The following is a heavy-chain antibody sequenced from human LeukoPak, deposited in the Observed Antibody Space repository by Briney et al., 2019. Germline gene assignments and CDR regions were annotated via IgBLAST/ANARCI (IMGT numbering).Heavy chain of an antibody. V-gene: IGHV3-49*04. J-gene: IGHJ4*02. CDR2: ISSKTYGGTP. D-gene: IGHD2-2*01. Sequence: GGSLRLSCAASGFTFDDYAMDWVRQAPGKGLEWVGFISSKTYGGTPEYGASVKGRFTISRDGSRGIVYLQMNSLEMEDTAVYYCARDGTVYSSSWYGNWGQGTLVTVSS. CDR1: GFTFDDYA. CDR3: ARDGTVYSSSWYGN.